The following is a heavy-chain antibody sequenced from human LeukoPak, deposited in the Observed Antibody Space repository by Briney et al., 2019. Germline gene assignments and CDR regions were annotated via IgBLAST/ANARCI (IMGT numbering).Heavy chain of an antibody. D-gene: IGHD2-2*01. Sequence: GGSLRLSCAASGFTFSSYAMSWVRQAPGKGLEWVSAISGSCGSTYYADSVKGRFTISRDNSKNTLYLQMNSLRAEDTAVYYCAKDLFGYCSSTSCRSDAFDIWGQGTMVTVSS. CDR3: AKDLFGYCSSTSCRSDAFDI. J-gene: IGHJ3*02. V-gene: IGHV3-23*01. CDR1: GFTFSSYA. CDR2: ISGSCGST.